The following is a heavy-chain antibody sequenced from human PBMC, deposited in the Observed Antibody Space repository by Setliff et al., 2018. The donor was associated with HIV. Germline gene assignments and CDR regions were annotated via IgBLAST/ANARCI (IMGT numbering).Heavy chain of an antibody. Sequence: GESLKISCKGSGYYFTSYRIGWVRQMPGKGLEWMGIIYPGDSETRYSPSFQGQVTISADKSISTAYLQWSSLKASDTAMYYCARRMWQQDSKFMYYFDYWGQGTLVTVSS. CDR2: IYPGDSET. CDR1: GYYFTSYR. D-gene: IGHD6-13*01. V-gene: IGHV5-51*01. J-gene: IGHJ4*02. CDR3: ARRMWQQDSKFMYYFDY.